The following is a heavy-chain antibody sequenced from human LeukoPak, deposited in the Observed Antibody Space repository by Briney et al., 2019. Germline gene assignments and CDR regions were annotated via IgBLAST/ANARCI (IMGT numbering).Heavy chain of an antibody. Sequence: PSETLSLICTATGASISSYYWGWIRHPPGKVLEWIGYIYYSWSTNYNPPLMSRFTLSVDTSLLLFSLNMGSFIAASTSVYYWAGEEDYWGQGTLVTVSS. CDR1: GASISSYY. CDR3: AGEEDY. J-gene: IGHJ4*02. CDR2: IYYSWST. V-gene: IGHV4-59*01.